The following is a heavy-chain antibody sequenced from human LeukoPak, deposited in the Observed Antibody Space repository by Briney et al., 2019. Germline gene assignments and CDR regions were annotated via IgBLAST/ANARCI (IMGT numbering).Heavy chain of an antibody. CDR2: IYYSGST. CDR3: ARGSYHYDFWSGYQNWFDP. D-gene: IGHD3-3*01. V-gene: IGHV4-59*11. J-gene: IGHJ5*02. Sequence: PSETLSLTCTVSGVSISSRYWSWIRQPPGKGLEWIGYIYYSGSTNYNPSLKSRVTISVDTSKNQFSLKLSSVTAADAAVYYCARGSYHYDFWSGYQNWFDPWGQGTLVTVSS. CDR1: GVSISSRY.